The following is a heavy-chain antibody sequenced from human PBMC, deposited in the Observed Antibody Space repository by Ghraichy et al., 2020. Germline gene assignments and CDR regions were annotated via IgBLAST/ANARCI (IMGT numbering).Heavy chain of an antibody. V-gene: IGHV1-69*13. J-gene: IGHJ6*02. Sequence: SVKVSCKASGGTFSSYAISWVRQAPGQGLEWMGGIIPIFGTANYAQKFQGRVTITADESTSTAYMELSSLRSEDTAVYYCAGGYQGSTLQNPYYYYGMDVWGQGTTVTVSS. CDR3: AGGYQGSTLQNPYYYYGMDV. CDR1: GGTFSSYA. D-gene: IGHD3-22*01. CDR2: IIPIFGTA.